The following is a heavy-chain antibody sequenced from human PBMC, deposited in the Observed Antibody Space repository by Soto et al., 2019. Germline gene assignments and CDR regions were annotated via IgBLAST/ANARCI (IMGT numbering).Heavy chain of an antibody. J-gene: IGHJ5*02. Sequence: ASVKVSCKASGYTFTSYNMYWVRQAPGQGLEWMGIINPSGGSTNYAQKFQGRVTMSRDTSTSTVYMELSSLRSEDTAVYYCAREKIGGRGCSNGICYGNWFDPWG. V-gene: IGHV1-46*01. D-gene: IGHD2-8*01. CDR1: GYTFTSYN. CDR2: INPSGGST. CDR3: AREKIGGRGCSNGICYGNWFDP.